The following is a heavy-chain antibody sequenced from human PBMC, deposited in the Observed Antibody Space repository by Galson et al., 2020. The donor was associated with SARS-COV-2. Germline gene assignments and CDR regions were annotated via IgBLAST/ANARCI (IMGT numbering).Heavy chain of an antibody. CDR2: KKQKGSGK. J-gene: IGHJ6*02. CDR3: ARDSLAFGDNPYYYGMDV. D-gene: IGHD3-10*01. Sequence: GESLKNSCAAPGITFSSHWVSWVPQAPGEGLGGGGNKKQKGSGKNYVDSVQGPITISRDNAKNSLYLQMNSLRAEDTAVYYCARDSLAFGDNPYYYGMDVWGQGTTVTVSS. V-gene: IGHV3-7*01. CDR1: GITFSSHW.